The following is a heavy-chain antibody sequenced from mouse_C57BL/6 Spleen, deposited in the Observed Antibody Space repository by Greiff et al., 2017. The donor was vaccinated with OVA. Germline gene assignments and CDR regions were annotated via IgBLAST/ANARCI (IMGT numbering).Heavy chain of an antibody. CDR2: IYPGDGDT. D-gene: IGHD1-1*01. CDR1: GYAFSSSW. J-gene: IGHJ4*01. Sequence: ESGPELVKPGASVKISCKASGYAFSSSWMNWVKQRPGKGLEWIGRIYPGDGDTNYNGKFKGKATLTADKSSSTAYMQLSSLTSEDSAVYFCARFPVVAPYAMDYWGQGTSVTVSS. V-gene: IGHV1-82*01. CDR3: ARFPVVAPYAMDY.